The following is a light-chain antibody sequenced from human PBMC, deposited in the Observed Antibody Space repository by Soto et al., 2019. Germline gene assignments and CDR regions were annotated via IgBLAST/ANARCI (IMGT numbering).Light chain of an antibody. Sequence: ELVLTQSPGTLSLSPGERDTLSCRASHTISSSYLAWYQQKPGQAPRLLMYGISRRATGIPDRFSGSGSGTDFTLTITRLEPEDFAVYYCQQYVTSSPRTFGQGTKV. CDR3: QQYVTSSPRT. V-gene: IGKV3-20*01. CDR1: HTISSSY. J-gene: IGKJ1*01. CDR2: GIS.